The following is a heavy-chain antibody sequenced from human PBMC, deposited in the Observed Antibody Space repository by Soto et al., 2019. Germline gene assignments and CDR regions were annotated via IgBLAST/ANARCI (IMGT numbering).Heavy chain of an antibody. D-gene: IGHD2-2*01. Sequence: SETLSLTCTVSGGSISSYYWSWIRQPPGKGLEWIGYIYYSGSTNYNPSLKSRVTISVDTSKNQFSLKLSSVTAADTAVYYCACRVVVPASYYYYYMDVWGKGTTVTVSS. CDR2: IYYSGST. V-gene: IGHV4-59*08. J-gene: IGHJ6*03. CDR1: GGSISSYY. CDR3: ACRVVVPASYYYYYMDV.